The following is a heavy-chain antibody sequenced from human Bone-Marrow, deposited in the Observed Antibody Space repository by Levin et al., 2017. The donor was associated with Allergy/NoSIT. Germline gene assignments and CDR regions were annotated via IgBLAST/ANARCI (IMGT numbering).Heavy chain of an antibody. CDR3: ARDVGIGDDPDHVEF. J-gene: IGHJ4*02. CDR2: ISGYNGNT. Sequence: GESLKISCKASGYRFTSFGISWVRQAPGQGLEWMGWISGYNGNTKYAQRLQGRVTMTTATSTATAYIDLRSLRADDTAVYYCARDVGIGDDPDHVEFWGQGTLVTVSS. V-gene: IGHV1-18*01. D-gene: IGHD4-17*01. CDR1: GYRFTSFG.